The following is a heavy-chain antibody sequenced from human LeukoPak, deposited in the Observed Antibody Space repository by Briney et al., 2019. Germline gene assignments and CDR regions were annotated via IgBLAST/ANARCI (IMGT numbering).Heavy chain of an antibody. CDR2: IAADNRKT. D-gene: IGHD1-1*01. CDR3: ARVYWNGGRAFDY. J-gene: IGHJ4*02. Sequence: ASVKVSCKASGYTLSNNGITRVRQAPGQGLEWMGWIAADNRKTYYAQNLQDRVTMTTDSSTNTAYMDLRSLRSDDTAVYYCARVYWNGGRAFDYWGQGTLVTVSS. V-gene: IGHV1-18*01. CDR1: GYTLSNNG.